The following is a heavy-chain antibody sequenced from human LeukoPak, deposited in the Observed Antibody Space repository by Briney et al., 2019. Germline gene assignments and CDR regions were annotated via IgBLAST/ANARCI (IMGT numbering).Heavy chain of an antibody. CDR3: ARDVESRSGSYSFDY. D-gene: IGHD1-26*01. CDR2: IIPILGIA. CDR1: GGIFSSYA. Sequence: GASVKVSFKASGGIFSSYAISWVRQAPGQGLEWMGRIIPILGIANYAQKFQGRVTMTRDTSTSTVYMELSSLRSEDTAVYYCARDVESRSGSYSFDYWGQGTLVTVSS. J-gene: IGHJ4*02. V-gene: IGHV1-69*04.